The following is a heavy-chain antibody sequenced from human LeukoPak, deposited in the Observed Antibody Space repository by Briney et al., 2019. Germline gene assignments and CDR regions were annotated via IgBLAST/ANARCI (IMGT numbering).Heavy chain of an antibody. D-gene: IGHD3-10*01. Sequence: SRTLSLTCTVSGGSISSGGYYWSWIRQHPGKGLEWIGYIYYSGSTYYNPSLKSRVTISVDTSKNQFSLKLSSVTAADTAVYYCARDSSITMVRGAIYGMDVWGQGTTVTVSS. CDR3: ARDSSITMVRGAIYGMDV. V-gene: IGHV4-31*03. CDR2: IYYSGST. J-gene: IGHJ6*02. CDR1: GGSISSGGYY.